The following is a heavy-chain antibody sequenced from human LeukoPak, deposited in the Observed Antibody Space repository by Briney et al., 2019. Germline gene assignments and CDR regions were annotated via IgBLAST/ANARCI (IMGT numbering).Heavy chain of an antibody. CDR2: ISGSAHKI. CDR1: GFTFSNYA. Sequence: GGSLRLSCVGSGFTFSNYAMSWVRQAPGKGLDWVSVISGSAHKIRYADSVKGRFTISRDNSENTVYLQMNNLRAKDTAVYYCAGRITGYSSGYVYWGQGTLVTVSS. V-gene: IGHV3-23*01. J-gene: IGHJ4*02. CDR3: AGRITGYSSGYVY. D-gene: IGHD5-18*01.